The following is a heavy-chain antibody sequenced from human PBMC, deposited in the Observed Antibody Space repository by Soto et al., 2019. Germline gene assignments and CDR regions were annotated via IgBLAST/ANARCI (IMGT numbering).Heavy chain of an antibody. Sequence: EVQLLESGGGSVQPGWSLRLSCAASGFTFSSYAMHWVRRPPGKGLEWVSSISGSGGTAYYADSVKGRFSISRDSLVNTPYLQMNSLRAEDTAVYYCAKGRGQNWNFDYWGKGTLVTVSP. CDR3: AKGRGQNWNFDY. CDR2: ISGSGGTA. D-gene: IGHD1-1*01. CDR1: GFTFSSYA. J-gene: IGHJ4*02. V-gene: IGHV3-23*01.